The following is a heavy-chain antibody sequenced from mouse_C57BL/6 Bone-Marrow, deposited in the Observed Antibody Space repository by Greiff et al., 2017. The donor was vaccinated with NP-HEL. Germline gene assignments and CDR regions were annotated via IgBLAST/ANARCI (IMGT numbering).Heavy chain of an antibody. Sequence: EVQLVESGGGLVKPGGSLKLSCAASGFTFSSYAMSWVRQTPEKRLEWVATISDGGSYTYYPDNVKGRFTISRDNAKNNLYLQMSHLKSEDTAMYYCARDLYYYGSSYYFDYWGQGTTLTVSS. CDR1: GFTFSSYA. CDR3: ARDLYYYGSSYYFDY. D-gene: IGHD1-1*01. V-gene: IGHV5-4*01. J-gene: IGHJ2*01. CDR2: ISDGGSYT.